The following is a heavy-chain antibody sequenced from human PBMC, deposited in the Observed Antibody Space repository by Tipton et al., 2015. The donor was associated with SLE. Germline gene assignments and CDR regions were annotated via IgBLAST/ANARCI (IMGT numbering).Heavy chain of an antibody. CDR2: ISYDGSNK. J-gene: IGHJ4*02. CDR3: ARDSSGIVGATHFDY. V-gene: IGHV3-30-3*01. CDR1: GFTFSSYE. Sequence: SLRLSCAASGFTFSSYEMNWVRQAPGKGLEWVAVISYDGSNKYYADSVKGRFTISRDNSKNTLYLQMNSLRAEDTAVYYCARDSSGIVGATHFDYWGQGTLVTVSS. D-gene: IGHD1-26*01.